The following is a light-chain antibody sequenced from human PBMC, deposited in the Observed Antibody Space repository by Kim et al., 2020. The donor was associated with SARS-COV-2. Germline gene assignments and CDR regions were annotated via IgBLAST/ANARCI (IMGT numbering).Light chain of an antibody. J-gene: IGLJ6*01. CDR1: SGGMSSHY. CDR3: QSYDSSNTV. V-gene: IGLV6-57*02. Sequence: GSTVTISCTGTSGGMSSHYARWCEHRPDRAPAPVFSECTQRPSGVPDRFSSSIDSSSNSASLTVSGLKTEDVAYYFCQSYDSSNTVFGSGTNVTVL. CDR2: ECT.